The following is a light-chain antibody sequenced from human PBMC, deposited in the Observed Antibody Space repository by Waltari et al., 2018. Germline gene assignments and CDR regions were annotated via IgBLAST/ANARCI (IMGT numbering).Light chain of an antibody. V-gene: IGKV3-15*01. CDR3: QQYNDWPPLT. CDR2: GAS. CDR1: QSVKSD. J-gene: IGKJ4*01. Sequence: EIVMTQSPASLSVSPGERATLSCRASQSVKSDLAWYQQKPGQAPRLLLYGASTRVTGIPARLSGSGSGTEFTLTISGLQSEDFAVYYCQQYNDWPPLTFGGGTKVEIK.